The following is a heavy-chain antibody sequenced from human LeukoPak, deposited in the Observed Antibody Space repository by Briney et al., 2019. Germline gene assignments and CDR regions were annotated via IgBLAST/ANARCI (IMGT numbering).Heavy chain of an antibody. V-gene: IGHV3-23*01. D-gene: IGHD5-24*01. CDR1: GFTFSSYA. CDR3: AKDLADGSQVPEYFQH. J-gene: IGHJ1*01. Sequence: GGSLRLSCAASGFTFSSYAMSWVRQAPGKGLEWVSAISGSGGSTYYADSVKGRFTISRDNSKNTLYLQMNSLRAEDTAVYYCAKDLADGSQVPEYFQHWGQGTLVTVSS. CDR2: ISGSGGST.